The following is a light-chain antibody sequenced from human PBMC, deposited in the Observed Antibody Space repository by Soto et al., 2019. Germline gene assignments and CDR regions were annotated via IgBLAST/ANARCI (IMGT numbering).Light chain of an antibody. V-gene: IGKV3-15*01. CDR1: QSLSNN. CDR2: GTS. J-gene: IGKJ1*01. Sequence: EIVMTQSPVTLSVSPGERATLSCRASQSLSNNLAWYQQKPGQSPRLLIYGTSTRATGIPARFSGSGSGTEFSLTISSLQPDDFATYYCQQYSSHSTFGQGTKVDIK. CDR3: QQYSSHST.